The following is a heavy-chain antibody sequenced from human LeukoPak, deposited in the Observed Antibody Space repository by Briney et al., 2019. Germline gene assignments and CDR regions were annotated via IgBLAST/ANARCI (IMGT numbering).Heavy chain of an antibody. CDR3: AKGSWDYYGSGSYY. V-gene: IGHV3-23*01. J-gene: IGHJ4*02. CDR1: GFTFSSYA. D-gene: IGHD3-10*01. CDR2: ISGSGGST. Sequence: GGSLRLSCAASGFTFSSYAMSWVRQAPGKGLEWVSAISGSGGSTYCADSVKGRFTISRDNSKNTLYLQMNSLRAEDTAVYYCAKGSWDYYGSGSYYWGQGTLVTVSS.